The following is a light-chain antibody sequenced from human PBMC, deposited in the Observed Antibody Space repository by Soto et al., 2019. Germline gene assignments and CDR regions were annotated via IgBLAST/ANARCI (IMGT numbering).Light chain of an antibody. CDR1: QGITDY. Sequence: DIQMTPSPPSLSASVGHRVTITCRASQGITDYLAWSQQQPGKVPDLLIYAASTLQSGVPSRFSGIGSGTDFTLTISSLQPEDVATYYCQNYNGAPIGPGTKVDI. CDR3: QNYNGAP. J-gene: IGKJ3*01. V-gene: IGKV1-27*01. CDR2: AAS.